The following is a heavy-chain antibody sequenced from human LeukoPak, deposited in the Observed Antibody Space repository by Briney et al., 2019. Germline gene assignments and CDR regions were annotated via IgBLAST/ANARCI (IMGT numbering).Heavy chain of an antibody. V-gene: IGHV3-30-3*01. CDR2: ISYDGSNK. CDR1: GFTFSSYA. J-gene: IGHJ4*02. D-gene: IGHD3-22*01. CDR3: AREWGPTPYYYDSSGPISPAGY. Sequence: PGGSLRPSCAASGFTFSSYAMHWVRQAPGKGLEWVAVISYDGSNKYYADSVKGRFTISRDNSKNTLYLQMNSLRAEDTAVYYCAREWGPTPYYYDSSGPISPAGYWGQGTLVTVSS.